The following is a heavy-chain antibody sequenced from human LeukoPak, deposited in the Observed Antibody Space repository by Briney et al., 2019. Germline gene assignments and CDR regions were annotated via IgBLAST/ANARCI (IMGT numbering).Heavy chain of an antibody. Sequence: SQTLSLTCTVSGGSISSGDYYWSWIRQPPGKGLEWIGYIYYSRSTYYNPSLKSRVTISVDTSKNQFSLKLSSVTAADTAVYYCARAPTLAGGMDVWGQGTTVTVSS. CDR3: ARAPTLAGGMDV. CDR2: IYYSRST. V-gene: IGHV4-30-4*01. CDR1: GGSISSGDYY. J-gene: IGHJ6*02.